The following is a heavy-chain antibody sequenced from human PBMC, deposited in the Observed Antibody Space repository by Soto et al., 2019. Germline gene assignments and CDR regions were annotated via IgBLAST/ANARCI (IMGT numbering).Heavy chain of an antibody. Sequence: ASVKVSCKASGYTFTSYDIYWVRQATGQGLEWMGWMNPNTGNSGYAQKFQGRVTMTSDTSISTAHMELSSLRSEDTAVYYCARRAETNGWNGFGADTYYFDFCGPGTLVTVSS. V-gene: IGHV1-8*01. J-gene: IGHJ4*02. CDR1: GYTFTSYD. CDR2: MNPNTGNS. CDR3: ARRAETNGWNGFGADTYYFDF. D-gene: IGHD1-1*01.